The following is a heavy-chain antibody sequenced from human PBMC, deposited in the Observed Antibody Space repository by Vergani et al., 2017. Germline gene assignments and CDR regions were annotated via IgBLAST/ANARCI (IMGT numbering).Heavy chain of an antibody. CDR3: ADVDTAMVTDY. J-gene: IGHJ4*02. V-gene: IGHV1-69*02. CDR1: VGTFSSYT. Sequence: QVQLVQSGAEVKKPGSSVKVSCKASVGTFSSYTISWVRQAPGQGLEWMGRIIPILGIANYAQKFQGRVTITADKSTSTASMELSSLRSEDTAVYYCADVDTAMVTDYWGQGTLVTVSS. D-gene: IGHD5-18*01. CDR2: IIPILGIA.